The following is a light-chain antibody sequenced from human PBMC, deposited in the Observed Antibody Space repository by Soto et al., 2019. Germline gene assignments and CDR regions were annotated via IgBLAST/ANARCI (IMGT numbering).Light chain of an antibody. CDR1: QSVRSSY. J-gene: IGKJ5*01. V-gene: IGKV3-20*01. CDR3: HQYGTFPIT. CDR2: GAS. Sequence: EIVVTQSPCTLSLSPGSRPTLSCRASQSVRSSYLAWYRQKHGQAPRLXIYGASTRATGIPDRFTGRGYGTDFNLTISRLETEDFAVYFCHQYGTFPITFGQGTRLEIK.